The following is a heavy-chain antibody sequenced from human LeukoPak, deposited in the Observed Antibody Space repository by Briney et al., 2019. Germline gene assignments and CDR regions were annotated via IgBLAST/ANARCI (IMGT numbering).Heavy chain of an antibody. V-gene: IGHV4-38-2*02. J-gene: IGHJ4*02. CDR2: MYHSGDT. CDR3: ARLGRYCSSTSCSLFDY. Sequence: SETLSLTCTVSGYSVSSGYYWGWILQPPGKGLEWIGSMYHSGDTYSNPSHKSRVTISVDTSKNQLSLRLSSVTAADTAVYYCARLGRYCSSTSCSLFDYWGQGTLVTVSS. CDR1: GYSVSSGYY. D-gene: IGHD2-2*01.